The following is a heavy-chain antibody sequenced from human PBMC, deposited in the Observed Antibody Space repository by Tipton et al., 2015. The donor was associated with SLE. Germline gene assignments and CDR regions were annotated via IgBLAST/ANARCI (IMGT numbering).Heavy chain of an antibody. V-gene: IGHV4-59*01. CDR3: ARDGRGYSGYDGL. CDR2: IYYSGST. Sequence: TLSLTCTVSGGSISSYYWSWIRQPPGKGLEWIGDIYYSGSTNYNPSLKSRVTISLDTSKNQFSLKLSSVTAADTAVYYCARDGRGYSGYDGLWGRGTLVTVSS. J-gene: IGHJ2*01. D-gene: IGHD5-12*01. CDR1: GGSISSYY.